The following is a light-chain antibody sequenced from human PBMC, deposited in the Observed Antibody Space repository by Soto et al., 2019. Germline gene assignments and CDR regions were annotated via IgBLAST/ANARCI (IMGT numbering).Light chain of an antibody. J-gene: IGLJ2*01. V-gene: IGLV2-14*03. CDR3: ASYASSNTVL. CDR2: YVS. CDR1: SSDIGGYNY. Sequence: QSALTQPASVSGSPGQSITISCTGTSSDIGGYNYVSWYQQHPGKAPKLMIYYVSDRTSGVSNRFSGSKSGNTASLTISGIQAEDEADYYCASYASSNTVLFGGGTKLTVL.